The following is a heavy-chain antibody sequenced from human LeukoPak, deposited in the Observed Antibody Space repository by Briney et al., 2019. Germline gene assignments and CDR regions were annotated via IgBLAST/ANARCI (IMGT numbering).Heavy chain of an antibody. CDR2: IYHSGST. Sequence: PSETLSLTCAVYGGSFSDYYWTWIRQPPGKGLEWIGEIYHSGSTNYNPSLKSRVTISVDTSKNQFSLKLSSVTAADTAVYYCARGGGTVTTQGYYYYYMDVWGKGTTVTVSS. V-gene: IGHV4-34*01. CDR1: GGSFSDYY. CDR3: ARGGGTVTTQGYYYYYMDV. J-gene: IGHJ6*03. D-gene: IGHD4-11*01.